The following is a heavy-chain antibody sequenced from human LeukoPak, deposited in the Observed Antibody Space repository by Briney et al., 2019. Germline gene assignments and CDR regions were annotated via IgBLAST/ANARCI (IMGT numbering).Heavy chain of an antibody. CDR1: GGSISRYY. V-gene: IGHV4-4*07. J-gene: IGHJ4*02. CDR2: IYTSGST. Sequence: SETLSLTCTFSGGSISRYYWSWIRQPAGKGLEWIGRIYTSGSTNYNPSLKSRVTMSVDTSKNQFSLKLSSVPAADTAVYYCARERDFWSGYYFDYWGQGTLVTVSS. CDR3: ARERDFWSGYYFDY. D-gene: IGHD3-3*01.